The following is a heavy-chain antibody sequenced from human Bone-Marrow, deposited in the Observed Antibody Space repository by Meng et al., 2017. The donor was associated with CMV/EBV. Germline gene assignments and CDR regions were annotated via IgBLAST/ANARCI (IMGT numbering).Heavy chain of an antibody. V-gene: IGHV4-4*02. CDR2: IYNSGST. CDR3: ASSRGGRSGYSGYVHWFDP. CDR1: ISRSNW. D-gene: IGHD5-12*01. Sequence: ISRSNWWSWVRQPPGKGLEWIGEIYNSGSTNYNPSLKSRVTISVDKSKNQFSLKLSSVTAADTAVYYCASSRGGRSGYSGYVHWFDPWGQGTLVTVSS. J-gene: IGHJ5*02.